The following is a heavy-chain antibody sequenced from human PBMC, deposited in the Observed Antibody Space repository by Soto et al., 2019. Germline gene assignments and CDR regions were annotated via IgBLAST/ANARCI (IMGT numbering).Heavy chain of an antibody. CDR1: GFTFTDFY. CDR3: ARDRRFLEWLPYDYYGMDV. V-gene: IGHV3-11*01. Sequence: GGSLRLSCAASGFTFTDFYMTWIRQAPGKGLEWVSYISSSGSITYYADSVRGRFTISRDNARNSLHLQMNSLRAEDTAVYYCARDRRFLEWLPYDYYGMDVWGQGTTVTVSS. J-gene: IGHJ6*02. D-gene: IGHD3-3*01. CDR2: ISSSGSIT.